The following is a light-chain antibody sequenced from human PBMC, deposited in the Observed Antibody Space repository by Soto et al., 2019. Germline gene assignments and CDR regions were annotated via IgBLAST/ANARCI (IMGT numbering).Light chain of an antibody. CDR2: DAS. J-gene: IGKJ1*01. CDR3: QQCNSYSWT. V-gene: IGKV1-5*01. CDR1: QSISSW. Sequence: DIQMTQSPSTLSSSVGDRFTISCGASQSISSWLAWYQQKPGKAPKLLIYDASSLESGVPSRFSGSGSGTEFTLTISSLQPDDFATYYCQQCNSYSWTFGQGTKVDIK.